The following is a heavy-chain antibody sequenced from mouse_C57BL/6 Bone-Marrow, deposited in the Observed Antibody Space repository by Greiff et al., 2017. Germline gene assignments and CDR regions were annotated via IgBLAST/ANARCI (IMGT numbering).Heavy chain of an antibody. CDR1: GYTFTSYW. V-gene: IGHV1-50*01. Sequence: QVQLQQPGAELVKPGASVKLSCKASGYTFTSYWMQWVKQRPGQGLEWIGEIDPSDSYTNYNQKFKGQATLTVDTSSSTAYMQLSSLTSEDSAVYYCARGTFSNYWYFDVWGTGTTVTVSA. CDR2: IDPSDSYT. CDR3: ARGTFSNYWYFDV. D-gene: IGHD2-5*01. J-gene: IGHJ1*03.